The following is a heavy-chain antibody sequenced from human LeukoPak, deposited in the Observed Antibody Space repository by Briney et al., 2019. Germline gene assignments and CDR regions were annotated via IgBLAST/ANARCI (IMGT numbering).Heavy chain of an antibody. D-gene: IGHD2-2*01. J-gene: IGHJ3*02. CDR2: ISSSSSTI. CDR3: ARDRALGYCSSTSCPPDAFDI. CDR1: GFTFSSYS. Sequence: QPGGSLRLSCAASGFTFSSYSMNWVRQARGKGLEWVSYISSSSSTIYYADSVKGRFTISRDNAKNSLYLQMNSLRAEDTAVYYCARDRALGYCSSTSCPPDAFDIWGQGTMVTVS. V-gene: IGHV3-48*01.